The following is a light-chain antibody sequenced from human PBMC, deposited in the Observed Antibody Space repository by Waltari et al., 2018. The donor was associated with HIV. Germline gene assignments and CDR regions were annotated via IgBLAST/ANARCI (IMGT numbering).Light chain of an antibody. Sequence: QSALTQPASVSGSPGQSITTSCTGTSSAVGAYNSVSWYQQHPGKAPKVMIYEVSNRPSGVSSRFSGSKSGNTASLTISGLQPEDEAHYYCSSYTSTTTLLFGGGTKLSVL. V-gene: IGLV2-14*01. CDR3: SSYTSTTTLL. CDR1: SSAVGAYNS. CDR2: EVS. J-gene: IGLJ2*01.